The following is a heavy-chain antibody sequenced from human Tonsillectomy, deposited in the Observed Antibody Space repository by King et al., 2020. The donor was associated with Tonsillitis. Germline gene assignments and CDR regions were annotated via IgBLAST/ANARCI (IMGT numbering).Heavy chain of an antibody. V-gene: IGHV3-30*02. CDR1: GFTFSSYG. D-gene: IGHD4-17*01. CDR3: AKDISVSTAFDY. J-gene: IGHJ4*02. CDR2: MRNDGTNS. Sequence: VQLVESGGGVVQPGGSLRLSCAASGFTFSSYGMHWVRQAPGKGLEWVALMRNDGTNSYYADSVKGRFTISRDNSKNTLYLQMNSLIAEDTAVYYCAKDISVSTAFDYWGQGTLVTVSS.